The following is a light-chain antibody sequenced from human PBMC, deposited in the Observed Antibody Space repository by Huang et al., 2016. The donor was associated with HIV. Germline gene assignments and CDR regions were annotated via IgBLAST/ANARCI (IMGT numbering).Light chain of an antibody. J-gene: IGKJ1*01. Sequence: DIQMAQSPSTLSASVGDRVIITCRASQSIGDHLAWYQQRPGKAPKLLIYDASALGSGVPSGFSGTGSGTEFTLTISSLQPDYFATYYCQQYFAYPGTFGQGTKVEI. V-gene: IGKV1-5*01. CDR1: QSIGDH. CDR2: DAS. CDR3: QQYFAYPGT.